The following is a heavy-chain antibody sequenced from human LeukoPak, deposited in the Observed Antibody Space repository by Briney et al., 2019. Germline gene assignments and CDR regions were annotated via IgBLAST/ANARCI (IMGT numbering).Heavy chain of an antibody. Sequence: GGSLRLSCADSGFTFSSYAMSWVRQAPGKGLEWVSAISGSGGSTYYADSVKGRFTIARDNSKNTLYLQMNSLRAEDTAVYYCAGTDYDFWSGYFGVWGQGTTVTVSS. CDR1: GFTFSSYA. CDR3: AGTDYDFWSGYFGV. D-gene: IGHD3-3*01. V-gene: IGHV3-23*01. J-gene: IGHJ6*02. CDR2: ISGSGGST.